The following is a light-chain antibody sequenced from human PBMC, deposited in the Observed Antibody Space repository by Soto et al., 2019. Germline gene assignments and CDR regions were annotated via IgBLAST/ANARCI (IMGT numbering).Light chain of an antibody. CDR3: QKYSSVIT. Sequence: DIQMTQSPSSLSASVGDRVTITCRASQGIRNFLAWYQQKPGKVPKLLISAASTVASGVPSRFSGSGSGTDFTLTITSLQPEDVATYYCQKYSSVITFGQGTRLEIK. CDR1: QGIRNF. V-gene: IGKV1-27*01. J-gene: IGKJ5*01. CDR2: AAS.